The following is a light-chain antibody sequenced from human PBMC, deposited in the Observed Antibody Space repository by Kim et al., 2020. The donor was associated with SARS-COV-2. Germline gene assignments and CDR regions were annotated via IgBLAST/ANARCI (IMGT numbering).Light chain of an antibody. CDR2: DAT. J-gene: IGKJ1*01. Sequence: GDRDTITCQTSQDINDYLELYQQRPGEVPKLLIYDATRLETGVPSRFSGSVSGTHITLTISSLQPEDIATYYCHQYDKFPQTFGQGTKVDIK. CDR1: QDINDY. CDR3: HQYDKFPQT. V-gene: IGKV1-33*01.